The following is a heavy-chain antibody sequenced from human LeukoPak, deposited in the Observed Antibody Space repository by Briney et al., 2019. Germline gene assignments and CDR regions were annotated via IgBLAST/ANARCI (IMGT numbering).Heavy chain of an antibody. J-gene: IGHJ5*02. CDR1: GGSMSSYY. V-gene: IGHV4-59*08. D-gene: IGHD2-2*01. CDR2: IYYSGST. Sequence: PSETLSLTCTVSGGSMSSYYWSWVRQPPGKGLEWIGYIYYSGSTNYNPSLKSRVTISVDTSKNLFSLRLSSVTASDTAVYYCARHASAMARFDPWGQGTLVTVSS. CDR3: ARHASAMARFDP.